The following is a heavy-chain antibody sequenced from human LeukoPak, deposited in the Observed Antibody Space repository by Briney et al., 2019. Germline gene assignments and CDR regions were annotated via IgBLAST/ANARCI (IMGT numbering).Heavy chain of an antibody. D-gene: IGHD3-10*02. J-gene: IGHJ4*02. V-gene: IGHV4-59*04. CDR2: VYDSWNN. CDR3: ASYFVGNGGRGY. CDR1: GGSISSYY. Sequence: SETLSLTCTVSGGSISSYYWSWIRQPPGKGLEWLGSVYDSWNNYYNPSLESRITMSVDTSKNQYSLELSSVIAADTAVYYCASYFVGNGGRGYWGQGALVTVSS.